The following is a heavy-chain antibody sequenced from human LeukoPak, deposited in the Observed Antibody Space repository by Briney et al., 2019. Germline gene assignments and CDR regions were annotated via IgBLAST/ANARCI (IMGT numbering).Heavy chain of an antibody. CDR2: VYYSGST. CDR3: ARYGYYYGMDV. CDR1: GGSISSYY. D-gene: IGHD4-17*01. Sequence: PSETLSLTCTVSGGSISSYYWSWIRQPPGKGLEWIGCVYYSGSTNYNPSLKSRVTISVDTSKNQFSLKLSSVTAADTAVYYCARYGYYYGMDVWGQGTTVTVSS. V-gene: IGHV4-59*01. J-gene: IGHJ6*02.